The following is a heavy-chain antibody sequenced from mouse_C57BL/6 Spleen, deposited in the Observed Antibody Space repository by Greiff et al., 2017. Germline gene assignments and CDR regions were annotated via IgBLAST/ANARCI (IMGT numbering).Heavy chain of an antibody. Sequence: QVQLQQPGAELVKPGASVKMSCKASGYTFTSYWITWVKQRPGQGLEWIGDIYPGSGSTNYNEKFKSKATLTVDKSSSTAYMQLSSLTSEDSAVYYCARLYVMDYWGQGTSVTVSS. D-gene: IGHD1-1*01. CDR1: GYTFTSYW. V-gene: IGHV1-55*01. CDR3: ARLYVMDY. CDR2: IYPGSGST. J-gene: IGHJ4*01.